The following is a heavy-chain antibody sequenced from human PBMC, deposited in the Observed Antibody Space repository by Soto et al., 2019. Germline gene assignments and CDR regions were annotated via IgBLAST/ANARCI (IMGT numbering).Heavy chain of an antibody. V-gene: IGHV4-59*07. J-gene: IGHJ4*02. CDR2: IYYSGST. CDR1: GGSISSYY. Sequence: KTSYTLSLTCTVSGGSISSYYWGWIRQPPGKGLEWIGYIYYSGSTNYNPSLKSRVTISVDTSKNQFSLKLTSVTAADTAVYYCARNVDTARAYYFDFWGQGTLVTASS. D-gene: IGHD5-18*01. CDR3: ARNVDTARAYYFDF.